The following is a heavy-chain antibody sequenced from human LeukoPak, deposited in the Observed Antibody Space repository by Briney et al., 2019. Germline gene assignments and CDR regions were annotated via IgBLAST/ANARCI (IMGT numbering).Heavy chain of an antibody. Sequence: SVKVSCKASGGTFSSYAISWVRQAPGQGLEWMGGIIPIFGTANYAQKFQGRVTITADESTSTAYMELSSLRSEDTAVYYCAREGPLSGYCDYWGQGALVTVSS. J-gene: IGHJ4*02. CDR1: GGTFSSYA. CDR3: AREGPLSGYCDY. V-gene: IGHV1-69*01. D-gene: IGHD3-22*01. CDR2: IIPIFGTA.